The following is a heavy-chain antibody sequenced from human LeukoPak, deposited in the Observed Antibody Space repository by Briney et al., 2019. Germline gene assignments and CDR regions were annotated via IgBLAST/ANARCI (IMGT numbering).Heavy chain of an antibody. Sequence: SETLSLTCAVYGGSFSGYYWSWIRQPPGKGLEWIGEINHSGSTNYNPSLKSRVTISVDTSKNQFSLKLSSATAADTAVYYCARGSRGGYCSSTSCLRGNDLDYWGQGTLVTVSS. CDR2: INHSGST. CDR1: GGSFSGYY. D-gene: IGHD2-2*01. V-gene: IGHV4-34*01. J-gene: IGHJ4*02. CDR3: ARGSRGGYCSSTSCLRGNDLDY.